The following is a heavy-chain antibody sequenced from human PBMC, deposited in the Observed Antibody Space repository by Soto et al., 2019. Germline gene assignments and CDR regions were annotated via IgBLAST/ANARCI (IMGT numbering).Heavy chain of an antibody. CDR1: GSGFTSYW. CDR2: IDPADSLA. J-gene: IGHJ6*02. Sequence: EVHLVQSGAEVKKPGESLRISCQATGSGFTSYWIAWVRQVPGKGLEWMGRIDPADSLATYSPSFEGHVTFSADKSIKTVYLEWKSLKASDTGVYYCARPIIFGVIIDFAMDAWGQGTTVNVSS. D-gene: IGHD3-3*02. V-gene: IGHV5-10-1*03. CDR3: ARPIIFGVIIDFAMDA.